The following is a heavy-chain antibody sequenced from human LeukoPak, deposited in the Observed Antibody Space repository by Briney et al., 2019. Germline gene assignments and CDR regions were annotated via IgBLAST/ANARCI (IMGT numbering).Heavy chain of an antibody. CDR1: GGTFSSYA. CDR3: ATVLHPRTYYDSSGYNN. D-gene: IGHD3-22*01. CDR2: VIPILGIA. V-gene: IGHV1-69*04. J-gene: IGHJ4*02. Sequence: SVKVSCKASGGTFSSYAISWVRQAPGQGLEWMGRVIPILGIANYAQKFQGRVTMTEDTSTDTAYMELSSLRSEDTAVYYCATVLHPRTYYDSSGYNNWGQGTLVTVSS.